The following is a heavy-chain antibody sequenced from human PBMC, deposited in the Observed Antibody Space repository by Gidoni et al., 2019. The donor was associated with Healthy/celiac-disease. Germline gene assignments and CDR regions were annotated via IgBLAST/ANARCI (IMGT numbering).Heavy chain of an antibody. CDR3: ARGDDYGDYGGRHAFDI. CDR1: GGSISSGDYY. Sequence: QVQLQESGPGRVKPSQTLSLTCTVSGGSISSGDYYWRWIRQPPGKGLEWIGYIYYSGSTYYNPSLKSRVTISVDTSKNQFSLKLSSVTAADTAVYYCARGDDYGDYGGRHAFDIWGQGTMVTVSS. D-gene: IGHD4-17*01. CDR2: IYYSGST. V-gene: IGHV4-30-4*01. J-gene: IGHJ3*02.